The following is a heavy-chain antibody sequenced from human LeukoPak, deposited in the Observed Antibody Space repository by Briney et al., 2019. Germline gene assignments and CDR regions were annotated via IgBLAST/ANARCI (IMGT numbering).Heavy chain of an antibody. D-gene: IGHD3-22*01. J-gene: IGHJ3*02. CDR1: GFTFSTYG. CDR3: ARDPPHDSSGYFAFDI. CDR2: IWYEGSNK. Sequence: GGSLRLSCAASGFTFSTYGMHWVRQAPGKGLEWVAVIWYEGSNKYYADSVKGRFTIPRDNSKNTLYLQMNSLRAEDTAVYYCARDPPHDSSGYFAFDIWGQGTMVTVSS. V-gene: IGHV3-33*01.